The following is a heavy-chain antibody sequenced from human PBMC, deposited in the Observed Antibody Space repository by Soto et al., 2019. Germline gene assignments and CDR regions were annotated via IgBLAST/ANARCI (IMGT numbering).Heavy chain of an antibody. Sequence: PGRSLRVSCAASGFTFSSCAMSWVRQAPGKGLEWVSAISGSGGSTYYADSVKGRFTISRDNSKNTLYLQMNSLRAEDTAVYYCAKDKHIVVVIADACDYYYYYGMDVWGQGTTGTVSS. CDR2: ISGSGGST. D-gene: IGHD2-21*01. V-gene: IGHV3-23*01. CDR1: GFTFSSCA. J-gene: IGHJ6*02. CDR3: AKDKHIVVVIADACDYYYYYGMDV.